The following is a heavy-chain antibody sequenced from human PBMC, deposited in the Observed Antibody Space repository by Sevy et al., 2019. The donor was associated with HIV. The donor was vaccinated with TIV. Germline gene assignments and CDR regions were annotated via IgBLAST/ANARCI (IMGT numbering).Heavy chain of an antibody. CDR1: GFTFSNYG. CDR3: ISSRLLGYTAMVPDY. CDR2: IPYDGSNE. Sequence: GGSLRLSCAASGFTFSNYGMHWVRQTPGQGLEWVAFIPYDGSNEYYADSVKGRFTISRDNSKNMLYLQMNSLRTEDTGVYYCISSRLLGYTAMVPDYWGQGTLVTVSS. J-gene: IGHJ4*02. V-gene: IGHV3-30*02. D-gene: IGHD5-18*01.